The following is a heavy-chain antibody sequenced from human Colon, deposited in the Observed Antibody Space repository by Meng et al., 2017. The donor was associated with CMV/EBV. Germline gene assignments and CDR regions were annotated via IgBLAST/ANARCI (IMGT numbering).Heavy chain of an antibody. Sequence: ASVKVSCKASGYTFTGYHIHWVRQAPGRGLEWVGWINPKNGDTDYAQKFQGRVTITRDTSISTAYMEVSSLTSDDTAVYFCARDYGSSIIGEAYWGQGTLVAVSS. J-gene: IGHJ4*02. CDR1: GYTFTGYH. D-gene: IGHD2-2*01. V-gene: IGHV1-2*02. CDR3: ARDYGSSIIGEAY. CDR2: INPKNGDT.